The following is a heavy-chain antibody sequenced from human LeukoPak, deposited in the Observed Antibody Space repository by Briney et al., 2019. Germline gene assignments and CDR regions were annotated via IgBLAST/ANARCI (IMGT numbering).Heavy chain of an antibody. V-gene: IGHV3-23*01. CDR3: AKVRYFDWLLIENDY. D-gene: IGHD3-9*01. Sequence: GGSLRLSCAASGFTFSGYAMSWVRQAPGKGLEWVSAISGSGGSTYYADSVKGRFTISRDNSKNTLYLQMNSLRAEDTAVYYCAKVRYFDWLLIENDYWGQGTLVTVSS. CDR1: GFTFSGYA. J-gene: IGHJ4*02. CDR2: ISGSGGST.